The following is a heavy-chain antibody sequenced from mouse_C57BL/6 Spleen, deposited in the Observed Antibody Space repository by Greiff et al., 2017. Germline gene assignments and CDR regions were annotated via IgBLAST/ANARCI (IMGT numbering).Heavy chain of an antibody. CDR1: GIDFSRYW. D-gene: IGHD2-4*01. Sequence: EVKLLESGGGLVQPGGSLKLSCAASGIDFSRYWMSWVRRAPGKGLEWIGEINPDSSTINYAPSLKDKFIISRDNAKNTLYLQMSKVRSEDTALYYCARDYYDLHYYAMDYWGQGTSVTVSS. J-gene: IGHJ4*01. V-gene: IGHV4-1*01. CDR2: INPDSSTI. CDR3: ARDYYDLHYYAMDY.